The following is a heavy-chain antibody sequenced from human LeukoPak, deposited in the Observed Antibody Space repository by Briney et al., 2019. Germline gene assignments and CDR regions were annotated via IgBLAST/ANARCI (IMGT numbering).Heavy chain of an antibody. D-gene: IGHD4-17*01. CDR1: GFSLSTSGVG. V-gene: IGHV2-5*02. CDR3: AHRRSGERYFHY. J-gene: IGHJ4*02. CDR2: IYWDDDK. Sequence: SGPTLVNPTQTLTLTCTFSGFSLSTSGVGVGWIRQPPGKALEWLALIYWDDDKRYSPPLKSRLTITKDTSKNQVVLTMTNMDLVDTATYYCAHRRSGERYFHYWGQGTLVTVSS.